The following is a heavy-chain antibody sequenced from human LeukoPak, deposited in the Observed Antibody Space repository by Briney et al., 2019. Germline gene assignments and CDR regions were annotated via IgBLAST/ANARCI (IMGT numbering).Heavy chain of an antibody. D-gene: IGHD3-10*01. J-gene: IGHJ4*02. CDR2: ITDSGEGT. V-gene: IGHV3-23*01. CDR1: GFTYSTYA. CDR3: ARVGRYASGPFDY. Sequence: GGSLRLSCVASGFTYSTYAMRWVRQAPGKGLEWVSAITDSGEGTYYADSVEGRFTISRDNSKNTLYLQMNSLRAEDTAVYYCARVGRYASGPFDYWGQGTLVTVSS.